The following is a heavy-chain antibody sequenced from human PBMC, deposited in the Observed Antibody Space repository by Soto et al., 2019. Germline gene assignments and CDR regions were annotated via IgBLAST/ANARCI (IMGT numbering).Heavy chain of an antibody. CDR1: GFTFSSYA. J-gene: IGHJ4*02. V-gene: IGHV3-23*01. CDR3: AKAVMGNDYGDSRPRYYFDY. Sequence: GGSLRLSCAASGFTFSSYAMNWVRQAPGKGLEWVSGISGSGGTTYYADSVKGRFTISRDNSKNTLYLQMNSLRAEDTAVYYCAKAVMGNDYGDSRPRYYFDYWGQGTLVTVSS. CDR2: ISGSGGTT. D-gene: IGHD4-17*01.